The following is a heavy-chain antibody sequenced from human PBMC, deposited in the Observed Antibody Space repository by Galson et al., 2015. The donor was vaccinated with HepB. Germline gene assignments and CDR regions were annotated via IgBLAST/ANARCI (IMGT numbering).Heavy chain of an antibody. CDR1: GFTFSSYA. J-gene: IGHJ1*01. Sequence: SLRLSCAASGFTFSSYAMHWVRQAPGKGLEYVSAISSNGGSTYYADSVKGRFTISRDNSKNTLYLQMSSLRAEDTAVYYCVRPGGPYCGGDCYGYFQHWGQGTLVTVSS. D-gene: IGHD2-21*02. CDR2: ISSNGGST. CDR3: VRPGGPYCGGDCYGYFQH. V-gene: IGHV3-64D*06.